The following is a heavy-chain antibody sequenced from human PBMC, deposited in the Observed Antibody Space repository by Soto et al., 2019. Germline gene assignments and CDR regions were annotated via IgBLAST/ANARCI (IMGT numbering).Heavy chain of an antibody. D-gene: IGHD6-25*01. Sequence: EVQLVESGGGLVQPGGSLRLSCAASGFIFRSYWMHWVRQVPGKGLVWVSRIDSDGSSTNYADSVKGRFTISRDNAKNTVYLQMNRLRTEDTGVYSCASPVAAAGTHLYFYGLDAWGQGTTVTVSS. CDR2: IDSDGSST. CDR1: GFIFRSYW. V-gene: IGHV3-74*01. J-gene: IGHJ6*01. CDR3: ASPVAAAGTHLYFYGLDA.